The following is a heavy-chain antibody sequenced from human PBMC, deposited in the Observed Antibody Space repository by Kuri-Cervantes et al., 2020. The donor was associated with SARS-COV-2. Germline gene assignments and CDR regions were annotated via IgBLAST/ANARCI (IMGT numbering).Heavy chain of an antibody. CDR3: ARVACSSSNCAIYYYYMDV. Sequence: ASVKVSCKASGYTFTSYYMHWVRQAPGQGLEWMGIINPSGGSTSYAQKFQGRVTMTRDTSTSTVYMELSSLRVEDTAVYYCARVACSSSNCAIYYYYMDVWGKGTAVTVSS. CDR2: INPSGGST. J-gene: IGHJ6*03. CDR1: GYTFTSYY. V-gene: IGHV1-46*01. D-gene: IGHD2-2*01.